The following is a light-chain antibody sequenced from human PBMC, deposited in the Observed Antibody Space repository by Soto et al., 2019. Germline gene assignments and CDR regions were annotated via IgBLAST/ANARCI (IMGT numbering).Light chain of an antibody. J-gene: IGKJ1*01. CDR1: QSVNSNY. CDR3: QQYGSSPPVT. Sequence: VLTQSAGALSLTPGGRATLSCRDSQSVNSNYLTWYQQTPGLTPRLLIYGASTRATGIPARFSGSGSGTDFTLTISRLEPEDFAVYYCQQYGSSPPVTFGQGTKVDIK. CDR2: GAS. V-gene: IGKV3-20*01.